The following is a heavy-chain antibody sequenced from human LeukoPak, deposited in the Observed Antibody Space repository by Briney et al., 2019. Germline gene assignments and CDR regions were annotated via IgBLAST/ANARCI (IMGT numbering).Heavy chain of an antibody. V-gene: IGHV4-59*08. D-gene: IGHD3-3*01. Sequence: SETLSLTCTVSGGSISSYYWTWIRQPPGKGLEWIGYIYYSGSTNYNPSLKSRVTISVDTSKNQFSLKLTSVTAADTAVYYCARAFRGIFGVFEAFDIWGQGTMTVSS. J-gene: IGHJ3*02. CDR1: GGSISSYY. CDR3: ARAFRGIFGVFEAFDI. CDR2: IYYSGST.